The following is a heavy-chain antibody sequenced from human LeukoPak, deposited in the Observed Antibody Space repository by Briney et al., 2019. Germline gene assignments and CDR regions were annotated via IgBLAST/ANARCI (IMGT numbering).Heavy chain of an antibody. J-gene: IGHJ4*02. V-gene: IGHV1-46*01. CDR2: INPSGGST. CDR1: GYTFTSYY. D-gene: IGHD2-21*01. CDR3: ARDNGDIVVDY. Sequence: GASVKVSCKASGYTFTSYYMHWVRQALGQGLEWMGIINPSGGSTSYAQKFQGRVTMTRDTSTSTVYMELSSLRSEDTAVYYCARDNGDIVVDYWGQGTLVTVSS.